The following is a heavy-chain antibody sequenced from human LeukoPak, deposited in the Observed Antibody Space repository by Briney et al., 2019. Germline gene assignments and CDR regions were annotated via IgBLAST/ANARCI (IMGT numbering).Heavy chain of an antibody. D-gene: IGHD1-26*01. CDR1: GFTFNKAW. CDR3: TTYRDPRVGPTYFHFYAMDV. J-gene: IGHJ6*02. Sequence: GGSLRLSCAASGFTFNKAWMNWVRQAPGMGPEWVGRIKTKTDGGTADYAEPVKGRFTISGDDSENTLYLQMNNLKTEDTAVYYCTTYRDPRVGPTYFHFYAMDVWGQGTTVTVSS. V-gene: IGHV3-15*01. CDR2: IKTKTDGGTA.